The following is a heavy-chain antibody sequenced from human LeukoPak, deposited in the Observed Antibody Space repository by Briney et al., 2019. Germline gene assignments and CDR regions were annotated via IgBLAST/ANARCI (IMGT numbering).Heavy chain of an antibody. CDR3: ARQSYCDSSGYYYY. CDR1: GYSFPSYW. CDR2: IYPGDSDT. J-gene: IGHJ4*02. V-gene: IGHV5-51*01. Sequence: GESLKISCKGSGYSFPSYWIAWVRQMPGKGLEWMGIIYPGDSDTRYSPSFQGQVTISADTSISTAYLQWSSLKASDTAMYYCARQSYCDSSGYYYYWGQGTLVTVSS. D-gene: IGHD3-22*01.